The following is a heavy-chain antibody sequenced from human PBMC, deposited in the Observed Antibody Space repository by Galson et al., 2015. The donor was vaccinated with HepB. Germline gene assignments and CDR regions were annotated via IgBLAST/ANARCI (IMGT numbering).Heavy chain of an antibody. CDR2: IYYSGRL. J-gene: IGHJ2*01. CDR1: GDSISRSNYY. V-gene: IGHV4-39*01. Sequence: TLSLTCTVSGDSISRSNYYWGWIRQPPGKGLEWIGSIYYSGRLFYNPSLTSRVTISVDTSKNQFSLRLSSVTAADTAVYYCARQPYTSGWLYWYFDLWGRGTLVTVSS. D-gene: IGHD6-19*01. CDR3: ARQPYTSGWLYWYFDL.